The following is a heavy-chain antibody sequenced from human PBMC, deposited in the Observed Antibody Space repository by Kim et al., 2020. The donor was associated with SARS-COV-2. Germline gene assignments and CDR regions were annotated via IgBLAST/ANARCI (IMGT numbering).Heavy chain of an antibody. CDR3: ARDRSFLDIVVVPAGMDV. D-gene: IGHD2-2*01. Sequence: GRVTITRDTSASTAYMELSSLRSEDTAVYYCARDRSFLDIVVVPAGMDVWGQGTTVTVSS. J-gene: IGHJ6*02. V-gene: IGHV1-3*01.